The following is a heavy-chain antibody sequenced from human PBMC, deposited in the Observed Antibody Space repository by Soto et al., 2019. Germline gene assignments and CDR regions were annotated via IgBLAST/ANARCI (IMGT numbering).Heavy chain of an antibody. CDR1: GFTFSSYG. Sequence: PGGSLRLSCAASGFTFSSYGMHWVRQAPGKGLEWVAVISYDGSNKYYADSVKGRFTISRDNSKNTLYLQMNSLRAEDTAVYYCAEASPRGYSGYDYYYYYGMDVWGQGTTVTVSS. CDR2: ISYDGSNK. V-gene: IGHV3-30*18. D-gene: IGHD5-12*01. J-gene: IGHJ6*02. CDR3: AEASPRGYSGYDYYYYYGMDV.